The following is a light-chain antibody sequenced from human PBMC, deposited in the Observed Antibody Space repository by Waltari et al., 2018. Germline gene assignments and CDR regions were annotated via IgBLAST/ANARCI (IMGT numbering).Light chain of an antibody. CDR3: QQYNNWLIT. CDR2: GAP. Sequence: EIVMTQSPATLSVSPGERATLSCRASQSVSSNLAWYQQNPGQAPRLLIFGAPSRATGIPGRFSGSGSGTEFTLTISSLQSEDFAVYYCQQYNNWLITFGQGTRLEIK. J-gene: IGKJ5*01. CDR1: QSVSSN. V-gene: IGKV3-15*01.